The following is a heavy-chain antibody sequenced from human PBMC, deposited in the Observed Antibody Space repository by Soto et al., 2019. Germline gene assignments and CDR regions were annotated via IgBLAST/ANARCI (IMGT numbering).Heavy chain of an antibody. CDR2: INPSGGST. V-gene: IGHV1-46*01. J-gene: IGHJ6*02. CDR1: GYTFTSYY. CDR3: ATVCGGDCYSLYYYGMDV. Sequence: ASVKGSCKASGYTFTSYYMHWVRQAPGQGLEWMGIINPSGGSTSYAQKFQGRVTMTRDTSTSTVYMELSSLRSEDTAVYYCATVCGGDCYSLYYYGMDVWGQGTTVTVSS. D-gene: IGHD2-21*02.